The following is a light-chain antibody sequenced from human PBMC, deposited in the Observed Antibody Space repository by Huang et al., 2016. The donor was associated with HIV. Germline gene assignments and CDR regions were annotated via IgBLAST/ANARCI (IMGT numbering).Light chain of an antibody. CDR1: QSISSN. Sequence: EIVMTQSPATLSVSPGERATLSCRASQSISSNLAWYQQRPGQAPRLLIYGASTRATGIPARFSGSGSGTEFTLTISSLQPDDFATYYCQQHNSYSPLTFGGGTKVEIK. CDR3: QQHNSYSPLT. J-gene: IGKJ4*01. V-gene: IGKV3-15*01. CDR2: GAS.